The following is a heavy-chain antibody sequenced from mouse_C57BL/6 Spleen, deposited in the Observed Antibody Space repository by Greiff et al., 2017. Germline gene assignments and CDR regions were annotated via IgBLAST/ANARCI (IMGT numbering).Heavy chain of an antibody. CDR2: IDPSDSYT. Sequence: QVQLQQPGAELVRPGTSVKLSCKASGYTFTSYWMHWVKQRPGQGLEWIGVIDPSDSYTNYNQKFKGKATLTVDTSSSTAYMQLSSLTSEDSAVYYCARVTTVVATRGYYFDYWGQGTTLTVSS. J-gene: IGHJ2*01. CDR1: GYTFTSYW. V-gene: IGHV1-59*01. D-gene: IGHD1-1*01. CDR3: ARVTTVVATRGYYFDY.